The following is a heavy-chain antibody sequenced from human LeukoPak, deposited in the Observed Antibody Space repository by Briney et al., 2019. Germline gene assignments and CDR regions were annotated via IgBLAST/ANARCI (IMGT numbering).Heavy chain of an antibody. V-gene: IGHV4-34*01. Sequence: SETLSLTCAVSGGSFSDYYCSWIPQSPGGGLEWIGEINQSGSTDYNPSLKRRVIISMDPSKTTFSLTLSSVTGADTAVYYCARDYDSSGYYPFYWGQGTPVTVSS. CDR2: INQSGST. CDR3: ARDYDSSGYYPFY. CDR1: GGSFSDYY. D-gene: IGHD3-22*01. J-gene: IGHJ4*02.